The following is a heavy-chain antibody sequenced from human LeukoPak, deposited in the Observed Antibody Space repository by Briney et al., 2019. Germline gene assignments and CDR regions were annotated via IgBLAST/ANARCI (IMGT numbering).Heavy chain of an antibody. CDR2: IRSKAYGETT. D-gene: IGHD3-10*01. V-gene: IGHV3-49*04. J-gene: IGHJ4*02. CDR3: TRETTSVRGNPLSDY. CDR1: GFTFGDYG. Sequence: PGGSLRLSCKASGFTFGDYGMSWVRQAPGKGLEWVGFIRSKAYGETTEYAASVQGRFTISRDESKSIAYLQMNSLKAEDTAVYYCTRETTSVRGNPLSDYWGQGTLVTVSS.